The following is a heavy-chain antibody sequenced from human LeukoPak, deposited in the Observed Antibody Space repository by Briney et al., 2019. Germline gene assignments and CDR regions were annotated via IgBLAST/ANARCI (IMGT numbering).Heavy chain of an antibody. CDR3: ARERFYSKPTPPGWTNY. Sequence: ASVNVSCKASGYIFNDFYIHWVRQAPGQGLDGMGWIIPKRCDKNYVQKFQGRVTITTDTPTDTAYMELSRLRYDDTAVYYCARERFYSKPTPPGWTNYWGQGTLVTVSS. D-gene: IGHD2/OR15-2a*01. CDR2: IIPKRCDK. V-gene: IGHV1-2*02. CDR1: GYIFNDFY. J-gene: IGHJ4*02.